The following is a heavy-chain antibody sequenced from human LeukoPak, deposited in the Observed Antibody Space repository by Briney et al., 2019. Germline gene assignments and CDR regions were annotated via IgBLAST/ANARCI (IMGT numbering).Heavy chain of an antibody. V-gene: IGHV3-23*01. CDR2: LRGNGDT. CDR1: GFTFSTYA. Sequence: EGSLRLSCVASGFTFSTYAMSWVREAPARGLEWVSSLRGNGDTFYAESVKGRFTLSRDESRNMVFLHLNKLRVEDTAIYYCAKASWVSNVDAVLWGQGTVVTVSS. CDR3: AKASWVSNVDAVL. D-gene: IGHD1-1*01. J-gene: IGHJ4*02.